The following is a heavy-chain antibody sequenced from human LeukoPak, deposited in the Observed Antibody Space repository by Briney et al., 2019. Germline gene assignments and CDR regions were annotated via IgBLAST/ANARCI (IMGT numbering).Heavy chain of an antibody. Sequence: GGSLRLSCAVSGSTVSSRSMNWVRLGPGKGLEWVSVISSYGNTYYADSATGRIPISRDYSRNTLSLQMHGLRADDTAVYYWARGQEQFSSPWQWGPRRKNFYYYGMDVWGQGTTVTVSS. CDR3: ARGQEQFSSPWQWGPRRKNFYYYGMDV. CDR1: GSTVSSRS. CDR2: ISSYGNT. V-gene: IGHV3-66*01. D-gene: IGHD6-19*01. J-gene: IGHJ6*02.